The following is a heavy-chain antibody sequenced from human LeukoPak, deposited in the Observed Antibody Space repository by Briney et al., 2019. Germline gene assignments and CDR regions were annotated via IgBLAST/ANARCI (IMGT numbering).Heavy chain of an antibody. CDR3: ARAFRARYFDL. D-gene: IGHD2/OR15-2a*01. V-gene: IGHV4-39*01. J-gene: IGHJ2*01. CDR2: IYYSGST. Sequence: WVRQPPGKGLEWIGIIYYSGSTCYNPSLKGRVTISVDTSKNQFSLKLSSVTAADTAVYYCARAFRARYFDLWGRGTLVTVSS.